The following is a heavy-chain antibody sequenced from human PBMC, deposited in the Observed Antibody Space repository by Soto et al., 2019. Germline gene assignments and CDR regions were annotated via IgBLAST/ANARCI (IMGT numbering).Heavy chain of an antibody. J-gene: IGHJ4*02. D-gene: IGHD3-10*01. CDR1: GFTFDDYA. CDR2: ISWHGASI. CDR3: ANLPLYGSGFDC. V-gene: IGHV3-9*01. Sequence: EVQLVESGGGVVQPGRSLRLSCAASGFTFDDYAIHWVRQSPGRGLEWVAGISWHGASIGYADSVKVRFTSSRDNAKNSLHLKMNSLRSEDTALYYVANLPLYGSGFDCWGQGTLVTVSS.